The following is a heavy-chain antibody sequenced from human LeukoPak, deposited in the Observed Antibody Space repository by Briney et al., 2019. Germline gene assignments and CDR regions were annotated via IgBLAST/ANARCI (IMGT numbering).Heavy chain of an antibody. J-gene: IGHJ4*02. D-gene: IGHD6-13*01. Sequence: SETLSLTCAVYGGSFSGYYWSWIRQPPGKGLEWIGEINHSGSTNYNPSLKSRVTISVDTSKNQFSLKLSSVTAADTAVYYCARARRYSSSWYPVSEPWRLDYWGQGTLVTVSS. CDR1: GGSFSGYY. V-gene: IGHV4-34*01. CDR2: INHSGST. CDR3: ARARRYSSSWYPVSEPWRLDY.